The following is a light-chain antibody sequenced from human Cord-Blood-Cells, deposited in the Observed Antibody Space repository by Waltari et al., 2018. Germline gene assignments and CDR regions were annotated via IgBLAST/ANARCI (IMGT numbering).Light chain of an antibody. J-gene: IGLJ2*01. Sequence: QSVLTQPPSVSGAPGQRVTISCTGSSSNIGGGYDVNWYQQLPGTAPKLIIYGNSNRPSGVPDRFSGSKSGTSASLAITGLQAEDEADYYCQSYDSSLSGVVFGGGTKLTVL. CDR1: SSNIGGGYD. V-gene: IGLV1-40*01. CDR2: GNS. CDR3: QSYDSSLSGVV.